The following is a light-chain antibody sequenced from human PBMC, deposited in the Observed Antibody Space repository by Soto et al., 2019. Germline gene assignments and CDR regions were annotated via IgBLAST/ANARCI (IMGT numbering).Light chain of an antibody. J-gene: IGKJ2*01. CDR2: GAS. Sequence: VLPQSPDTLSLSPGDRATLSCRASQSVRSTFLAWYQQKPGQAHRLLIYGASNSAAGIPERFSGSASGTEFTLTIGRLEPDDSAVYYCQQYHDSPINTFDRGTKLQIK. CDR3: QQYHDSPINT. CDR1: QSVRSTF. V-gene: IGKV3-20*01.